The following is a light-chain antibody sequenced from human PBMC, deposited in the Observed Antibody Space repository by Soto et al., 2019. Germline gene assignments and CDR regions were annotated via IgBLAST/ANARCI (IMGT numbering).Light chain of an antibody. CDR2: GAF. J-gene: IGKJ1*01. CDR1: QSVSSN. CDR3: QQYNDWPMT. Sequence: EIVMTQSPVTLSVSPGERATLSCRASQSVSSNLAWYQQKPGQAPSLLIYGAFTRATGIPARFSGTGSGTEFTLTISSMPSEDFAIYYCQQYNDWPMTLGQGTKVEIK. V-gene: IGKV3-15*01.